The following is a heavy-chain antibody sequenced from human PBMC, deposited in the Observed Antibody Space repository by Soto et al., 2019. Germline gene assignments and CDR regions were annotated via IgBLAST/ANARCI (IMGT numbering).Heavy chain of an antibody. CDR2: LIPIFGTT. V-gene: IGHV1-69*01. Sequence: QVQLVQSGTEVKKPGSSVKVSCTTSGGTFRSNAISWVRQAPGQGLEWMGGLIPIFGTTNYAQKFQGRVTITADESASTAYMELCRLRSDDTAVYYCASLRSFYSGSVYGMDVWCQGTTVTVPS. D-gene: IGHD3-10*01. CDR3: ASLRSFYSGSVYGMDV. J-gene: IGHJ6*02. CDR1: GGTFRSNA.